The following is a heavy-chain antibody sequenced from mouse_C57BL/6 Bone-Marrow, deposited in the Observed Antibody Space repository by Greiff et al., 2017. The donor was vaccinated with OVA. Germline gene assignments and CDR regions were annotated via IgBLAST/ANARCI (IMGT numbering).Heavy chain of an antibody. CDR2: ISSGSSTT. V-gene: IGHV5-17*01. CDR1: GFTFSDYG. CDR3: AKFPYGNRENYLDY. J-gene: IGHJ2*01. D-gene: IGHD2-10*02. Sequence: EVQLVESGGGLVKPGGSLKLSCAASGFTFSDYGMHWVRQAPEKGLEWVAYISSGSSTTYYADTVKGRFTISTDNAENTLFLQMTSLRSEDTAMYYCAKFPYGNRENYLDYWGQGTTLTVSS.